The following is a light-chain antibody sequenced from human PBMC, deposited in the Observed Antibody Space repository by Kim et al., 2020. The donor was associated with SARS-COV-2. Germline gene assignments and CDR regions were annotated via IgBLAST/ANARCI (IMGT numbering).Light chain of an antibody. CDR3: QQYNSWPWT. CDR2: DTS. V-gene: IGKV3-15*01. J-gene: IGKJ1*01. Sequence: VAPGERVPLSCRASQNVNTALAWYQHKPGQAPRLLMYDTSTRATGVATGFSGGGTGTDFTLTISSLQSEDSAVYYCQQYNSWPWTFGQGTKVDIK. CDR1: QNVNTA.